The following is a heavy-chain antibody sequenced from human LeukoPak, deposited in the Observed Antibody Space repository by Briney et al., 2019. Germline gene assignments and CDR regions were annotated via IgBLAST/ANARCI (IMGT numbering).Heavy chain of an antibody. CDR1: EFTFTTYS. Sequence: HPGGSLRLSCEASEFTFTTYSMNWVRQAPGKGLEWVSYINSGSSTIYYADSVKGRFTISRDNAKNSLFLQMNNLTVEDTALYYCARRGVDSYYYYMDVWGKGTTVIVSS. CDR2: INSGSSTI. D-gene: IGHD2-8*01. CDR3: ARRGVDSYYYYMDV. J-gene: IGHJ6*03. V-gene: IGHV3-48*01.